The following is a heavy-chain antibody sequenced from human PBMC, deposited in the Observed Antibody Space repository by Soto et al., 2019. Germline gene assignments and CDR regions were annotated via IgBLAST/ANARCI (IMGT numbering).Heavy chain of an antibody. CDR3: ARSPRLNVDIVATILDY. D-gene: IGHD5-12*01. CDR2: INHSGST. V-gene: IGHV4-39*07. Sequence: PSETLSLTCTVSGGSISSSDYYWDWIRQPPGKGLEWIGEINHSGSTNYNPSLKSRVTISVDTSKNQFSLKLSSVTAADTAVYYCARSPRLNVDIVATILDYWGQGTLVTVSS. J-gene: IGHJ4*02. CDR1: GGSISSSDYY.